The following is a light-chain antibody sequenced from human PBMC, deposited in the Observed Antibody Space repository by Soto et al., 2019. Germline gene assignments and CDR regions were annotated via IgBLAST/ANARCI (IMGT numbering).Light chain of an antibody. CDR1: QGIRNE. CDR3: LQHNTYPWT. Sequence: DIQMTQSPSSLSASVGDRVTITCRASQGIRNELGWYQQKPGRAPKRLIYGVFNLQSGLPSRFSGSASGTEFTLTISSLQPEDSATYYCLQHNTYPWTFGQGTKVEVK. J-gene: IGKJ1*01. V-gene: IGKV1-17*01. CDR2: GVF.